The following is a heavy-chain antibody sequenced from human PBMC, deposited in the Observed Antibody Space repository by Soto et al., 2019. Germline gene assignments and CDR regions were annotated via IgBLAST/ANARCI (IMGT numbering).Heavy chain of an antibody. CDR3: ARDWYYYGSGAQVRRSFDY. V-gene: IGHV1-46*01. J-gene: IGHJ4*02. D-gene: IGHD3-10*01. CDR2: INPSGGST. CDR1: GYPFTSYY. Sequence: GASVKVSCKASGYPFTSYYMHWVRQAPGQGLEWMGIINPSGGSTSYAQKFQGRVTMTRDTSTSTVYMELSSLRSEDTAVYYCARDWYYYGSGAQVRRSFDYWGQGTLVTVSS.